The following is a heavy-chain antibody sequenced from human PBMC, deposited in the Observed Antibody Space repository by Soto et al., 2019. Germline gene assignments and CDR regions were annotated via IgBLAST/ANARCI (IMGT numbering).Heavy chain of an antibody. D-gene: IGHD6-6*01. CDR3: ARDRGSSSVYYYYGMDV. J-gene: IGHJ6*02. V-gene: IGHV1-18*01. Sequence: ALVKVSCKASGYTFTSYGISWVRQAPGQGLEWMGWISAYNGNTNYAQKLQGRVTMTTDTSTSTAYMELRSLRSDDTAVYYCARDRGSSSVYYYYGMDVWGQGTTVTVSS. CDR1: GYTFTSYG. CDR2: ISAYNGNT.